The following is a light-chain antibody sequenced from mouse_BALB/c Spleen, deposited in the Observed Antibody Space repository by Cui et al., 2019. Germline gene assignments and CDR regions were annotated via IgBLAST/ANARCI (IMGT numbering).Light chain of an antibody. CDR3: QQYSSYPLT. CDR2: WAS. CDR1: QDVGTA. Sequence: DIVMTQSHKFMSTSVGDRVSITVKASQDVGTAVAWYQQKPGQSPKLLIYWASTRHTGVPDRFTGSGSGTDFTLTISNVQSEDLADYFCQQYSSYPLTFGAGNKLELK. V-gene: IGKV6-23*01. J-gene: IGKJ5*01.